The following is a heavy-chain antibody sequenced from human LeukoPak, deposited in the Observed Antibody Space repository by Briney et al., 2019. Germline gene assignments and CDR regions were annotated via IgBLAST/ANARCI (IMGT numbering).Heavy chain of an antibody. J-gene: IGHJ3*02. D-gene: IGHD3-10*01. CDR3: ARSIVGGDAFDI. Sequence: SETLSLTCAVSGGSISSGGYSWSWIRQPPGKGLEWIGYIYHSGSTYYNPSLKSRVTISVDGSKNQFSLKLSSVTAADTAVYYCARSIVGGDAFDIWGQGTMVTVSS. CDR1: GGSISSGGYS. CDR2: IYHSGST. V-gene: IGHV4-30-2*01.